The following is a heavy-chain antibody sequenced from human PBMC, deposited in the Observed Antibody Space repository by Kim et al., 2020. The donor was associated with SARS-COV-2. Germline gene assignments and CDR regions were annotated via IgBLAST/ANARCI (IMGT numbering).Heavy chain of an antibody. CDR3: ARGADYDFWSGYPAEVEYYFDY. J-gene: IGHJ4*02. V-gene: IGHV1-46*01. CDR2: INPSGGST. Sequence: ASVKVSCKASGYTFTSYYMHWVRQAPGQGLEWMGIINPSGGSTSYAQKFQGRVTMTRDTSTSTVYMELSSLRSEDTAVYYCARGADYDFWSGYPAEVEYYFDYWGQGTLVTVSS. D-gene: IGHD3-3*01. CDR1: GYTFTSYY.